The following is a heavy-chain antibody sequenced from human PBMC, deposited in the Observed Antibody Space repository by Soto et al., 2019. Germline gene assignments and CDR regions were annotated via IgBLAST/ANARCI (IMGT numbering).Heavy chain of an antibody. CDR3: TRHHYGKLYYFDY. Sequence: PGESLKISCKGSVYSFTSYWIGWVRQMPGKGLEWMGIIYPGDSGTRYSPSLQGQVTISADKSTSAAYLQINSLRAEDTAVYYCTRHHYGKLYYFDYWGQGTLVTVSS. J-gene: IGHJ4*02. V-gene: IGHV5-51*01. CDR1: VYSFTSYW. D-gene: IGHD4-17*01. CDR2: IYPGDSGT.